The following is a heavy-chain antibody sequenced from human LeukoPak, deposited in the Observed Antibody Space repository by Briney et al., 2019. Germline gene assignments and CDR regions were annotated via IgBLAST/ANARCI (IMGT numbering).Heavy chain of an antibody. Sequence: ASVKVSCKASGYTFTVNHLHWVRQAPGQAPEWVGKINPRNGDTEYPQKFQARVAMTRDTSTNTAYMELRSLQSDDTAIYYCARDVGVPARGNALDHWGQGSLVTVSS. D-gene: IGHD2-8*01. CDR3: ARDVGVPARGNALDH. J-gene: IGHJ4*02. V-gene: IGHV1-2*02. CDR2: INPRNGDT. CDR1: GYTFTVNH.